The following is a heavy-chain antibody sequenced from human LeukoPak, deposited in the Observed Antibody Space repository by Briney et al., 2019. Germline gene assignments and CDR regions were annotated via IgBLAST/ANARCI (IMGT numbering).Heavy chain of an antibody. J-gene: IGHJ4*02. V-gene: IGHV3-30-3*01. Sequence: TGGSLRLSCAASGFSFTNYAMHWVRQAPGKGLEWVAVILYDGVTKYNADSVKGRFTVSRDDSKNTLYLQLNSLTAEDTAEYYCARNRQPYRNTWFFDYWGQGTLVTVSS. CDR2: ILYDGVTK. CDR1: GFSFTNYA. CDR3: ARNRQPYRNTWFFDY. D-gene: IGHD6-13*01.